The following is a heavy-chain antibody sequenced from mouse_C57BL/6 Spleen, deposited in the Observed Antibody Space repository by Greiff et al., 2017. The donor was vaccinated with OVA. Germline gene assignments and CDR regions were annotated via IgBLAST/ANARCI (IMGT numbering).Heavy chain of an antibody. Sequence: EVKLMESGGGLVKPGGSLKLSCAASGFTFSSYAMSWVRQTPEKRLEWVATISDGGSYTYYPDNVKGRFTISRDNAKNNLYLQMSHLKSEDTAIYYCATYYGRGYFDVWGTGTTVTVSS. CDR1: GFTFSSYA. CDR3: ATYYGRGYFDV. D-gene: IGHD1-2*01. J-gene: IGHJ1*03. V-gene: IGHV5-4*03. CDR2: ISDGGSYT.